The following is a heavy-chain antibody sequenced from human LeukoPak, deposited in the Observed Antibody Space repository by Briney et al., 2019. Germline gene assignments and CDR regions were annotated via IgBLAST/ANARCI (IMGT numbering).Heavy chain of an antibody. CDR1: GGSISSSSYY. V-gene: IGHV4-39*07. Sequence: SSETLSLTCTVSGGSISSSSYYWGWIRQPPGKGLEWIGSIYYSGSTYYNPSLKSRVTISVDTSKNQFSLKLSSVTAADTAVYYCARLRITMVRGVIISKYYFDYWGQGTLVTVSS. CDR2: IYYSGST. D-gene: IGHD3-10*01. CDR3: ARLRITMVRGVIISKYYFDY. J-gene: IGHJ4*02.